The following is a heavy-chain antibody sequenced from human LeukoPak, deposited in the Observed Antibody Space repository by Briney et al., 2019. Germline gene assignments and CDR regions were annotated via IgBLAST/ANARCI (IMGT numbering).Heavy chain of an antibody. D-gene: IGHD6-13*01. CDR2: ISSSSSYT. J-gene: IGHJ4*02. CDR1: GFTFSDFY. CDR3: ARIPEVYSSSWFLDY. V-gene: IGHV3-11*03. Sequence: GGSLRLSCAASGFTFSDFYMSWIRQAPGKGLEWVSYISSSSSYTNYAASVKGRFTISRDNAKNSLYLQMNSLRAEDTAVYYCARIPEVYSSSWFLDYWGQGTLVTVSS.